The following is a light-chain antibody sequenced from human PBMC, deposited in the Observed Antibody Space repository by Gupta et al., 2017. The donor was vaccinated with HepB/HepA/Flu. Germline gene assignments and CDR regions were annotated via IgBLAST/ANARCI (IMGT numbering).Light chain of an antibody. CDR2: AAS. CDR3: QQSYGAPT. Sequence: DIQMTQSPSTLSASVGDRVTITCRASQSVSTYLNWYKQNPGKAPKLLIYAASTLQSGVPSRFSGSGSGTDFTLTISRLQPEDFATYYCQQSYGAPTFGQGTKVDVK. CDR1: QSVSTY. J-gene: IGKJ3*01. V-gene: IGKV1-39*01.